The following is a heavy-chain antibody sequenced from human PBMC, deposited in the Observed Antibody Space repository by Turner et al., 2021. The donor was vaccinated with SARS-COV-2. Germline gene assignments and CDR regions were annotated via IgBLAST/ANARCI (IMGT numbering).Heavy chain of an antibody. CDR1: GGTFSRYA. CDR2: IIPIFGTA. CDR3: ARDSQWEPLDY. D-gene: IGHD1-26*01. V-gene: IGHV1-69*01. Sequence: QVQLVQSGAEVKKPGSSVKVSCKASGGTFSRYAVTWVRQAPGQGLEWVGGIIPIFGTANYAQEFQGRVTITADESTSTAYMELSSLRSEDTAVYYCARDSQWEPLDYWGQGTLVTVSS. J-gene: IGHJ4*02.